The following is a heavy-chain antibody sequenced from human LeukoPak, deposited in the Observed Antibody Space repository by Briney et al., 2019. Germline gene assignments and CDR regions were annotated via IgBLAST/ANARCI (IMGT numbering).Heavy chain of an antibody. V-gene: IGHV1-18*01. CDR3: AREEMGTTDS. D-gene: IGHD7-27*01. CDR2: ISPYNGNT. CDR1: GYTFTSYG. Sequence: GASVKVSCKASGYTFTSYGINWLRQAPGQGLEWMGWISPYNGNTNNVQKVQGRVTMTTDTSTSTAYMELRRLTSDDTAVYYCAREEMGTTDSWGKGTLVTVSS. J-gene: IGHJ5*02.